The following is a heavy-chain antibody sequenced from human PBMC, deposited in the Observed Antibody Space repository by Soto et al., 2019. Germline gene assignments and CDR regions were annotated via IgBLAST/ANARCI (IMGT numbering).Heavy chain of an antibody. CDR1: GYTFTSYG. J-gene: IGHJ6*02. CDR2: ISAYNGNT. D-gene: IGHD4-17*01. V-gene: IGHV1-18*01. CDR3: ARRGYGDPRPTKAIKNYGMDV. Sequence: GASVKVSCKASGYTFTSYGISWVRQAPGQGLEWMGWISAYNGNTNYAQKLQGRVTMTTDTSTSTAYMELRSLRSDDTAVYYCARRGYGDPRPTKAIKNYGMDVWGQGTTVTVS.